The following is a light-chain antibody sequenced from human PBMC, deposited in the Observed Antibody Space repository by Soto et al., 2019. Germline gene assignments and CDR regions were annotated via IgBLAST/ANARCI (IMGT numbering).Light chain of an antibody. CDR1: QSVSSSY. J-gene: IGKJ2*01. V-gene: IGKV3-20*01. CDR2: GAS. Sequence: DIVLTQSPGTLSLSPGERATLSCRASQSVSSSYLAWYQQKPGQAPRLLIYGASSRATGIPARFIGSGSGTDVTLTISRLETEDFAVYYCQEYGRSPMYTFGQGTKLEI. CDR3: QEYGRSPMYT.